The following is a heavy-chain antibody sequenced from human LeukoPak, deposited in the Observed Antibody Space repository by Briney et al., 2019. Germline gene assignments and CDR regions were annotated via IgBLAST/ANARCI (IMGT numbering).Heavy chain of an antibody. V-gene: IGHV3-21*01. J-gene: IGHJ4*02. CDR3: ARHLSGITGYTYGRGIDY. Sequence: GGSLRLSCAASGFTFSSYTMNWVRQAPGKGLEWVSSISSSSTYINYADSVKGRFTISRDNAKKSLYLQMNSLRAEDTAVYYCARHLSGITGYTYGRGIDYWGQGTLVSVSS. CDR1: GFTFSSYT. D-gene: IGHD5-18*01. CDR2: ISSSSTYI.